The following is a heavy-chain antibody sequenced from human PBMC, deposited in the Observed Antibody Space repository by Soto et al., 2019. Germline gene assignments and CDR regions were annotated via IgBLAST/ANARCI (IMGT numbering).Heavy chain of an antibody. J-gene: IGHJ4*02. D-gene: IGHD3-16*01. CDR2: VYPSDSDV. CDR3: TKGDTSRVDS. CDR1: GYHFTSSW. Sequence: PGESLEISCQGSGYHFTSSWIGWVRQMPGKGLEWLGNVYPSDSDVRYSPSFEGRVTSSADNSINTAYLHLLNLKASDTAIYYCTKGDTSRVDSWGQGTRVTVSS. V-gene: IGHV5-51*01.